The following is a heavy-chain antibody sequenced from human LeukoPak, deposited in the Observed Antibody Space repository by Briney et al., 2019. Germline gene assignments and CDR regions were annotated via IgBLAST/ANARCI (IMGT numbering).Heavy chain of an antibody. CDR3: ARQGSSWYIRRWYYFDY. Sequence: SETLSLTCAVYGGSFSGYYWSWIRQPPGKGLEWIGSIYYSGSTYYNPSLKSRVTISVDTSKNQFSLKLSSVTAADTAVYYCARQGSSWYIRRWYYFDYWGQGTLVTVSS. D-gene: IGHD6-13*01. J-gene: IGHJ4*02. CDR1: GGSFSGYY. V-gene: IGHV4-34*01. CDR2: IYYSGST.